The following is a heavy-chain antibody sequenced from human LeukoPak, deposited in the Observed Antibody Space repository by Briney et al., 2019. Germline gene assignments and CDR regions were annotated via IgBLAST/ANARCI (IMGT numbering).Heavy chain of an antibody. J-gene: IGHJ4*02. CDR3: IRQVTISDY. CDR1: GFTFSDSA. D-gene: IGHD4-23*01. Sequence: PGGSLRLSCAASGFTFSDSAMHWVRQASGKGLEWIGRIGNKANNYATAYAASVKGRFTISRDDSKNTASLQMSSLKTEDTAVYYCIRQVTISDYWGPGTLVTVSS. CDR2: IGNKANNYAT. V-gene: IGHV3-73*01.